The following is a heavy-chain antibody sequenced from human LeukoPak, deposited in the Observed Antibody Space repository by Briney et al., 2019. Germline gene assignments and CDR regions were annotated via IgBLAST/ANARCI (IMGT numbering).Heavy chain of an antibody. CDR2: ITGSGFST. J-gene: IGHJ4*02. V-gene: IGHV3-23*01. CDR3: ANGPDCSSTSCYWSYFDY. Sequence: QPGGSLRLSCAASGFTFSNYAMSWVRQAPGKGLEWVSGITGSGFSTYYADSLKGRFTISRDNSKNTSYLQMNSLRAEDTAVYHCANGPDCSSTSCYWSYFDYWGRGTLVTVSS. D-gene: IGHD2-2*01. CDR1: GFTFSNYA.